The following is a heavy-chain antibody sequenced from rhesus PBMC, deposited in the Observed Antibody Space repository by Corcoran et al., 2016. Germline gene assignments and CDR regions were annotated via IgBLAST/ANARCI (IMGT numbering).Heavy chain of an antibody. CDR3: ARDPYGSSLNY. J-gene: IGHJ4*01. Sequence: EVQLVESGGGLVQPGGSLRLSCAASGFTFSSYGMHWARQAPGKGLQWVSAINAGGGSTWSTDSVKGRFTISRENAKNTLYLQMDSLRAEDTAVYYCARDPYGSSLNYWGQGVLVTVSS. CDR1: GFTFSSYG. D-gene: IGHD4-29*01. V-gene: IGHV3-22*01. CDR2: INAGGGST.